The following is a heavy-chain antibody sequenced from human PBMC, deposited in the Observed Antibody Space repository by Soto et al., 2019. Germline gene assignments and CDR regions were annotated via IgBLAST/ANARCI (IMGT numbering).Heavy chain of an antibody. CDR1: GFTFSSYG. CDR3: AKEGSYYDSSGYFDY. V-gene: IGHV3-30*18. D-gene: IGHD3-22*01. Sequence: QVQLVESGGGVVQPGRSLRLSCAASGFTFSSYGMHWVRQAPGKGLEWVAVISYDGSNKYYADSVKGRFTISRDNSKNTLYLQMNSLRAEDTAVYYCAKEGSYYDSSGYFDYWGQGTLVTVSS. J-gene: IGHJ4*02. CDR2: ISYDGSNK.